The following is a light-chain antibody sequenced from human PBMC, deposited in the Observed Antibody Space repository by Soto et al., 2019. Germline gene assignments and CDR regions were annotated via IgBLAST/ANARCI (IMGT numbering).Light chain of an antibody. CDR2: WAS. Sequence: DIVMTQSQDSLAVSMGERATINCKSSQSVLYSSNNKNYLAWYQQRPGQPPKLLISWASTRESGVPDRFSGSGSGTDFTLTITSLQAEDVAVYYCQQYYSTPPTFGQGTKLEIK. J-gene: IGKJ2*01. CDR1: QSVLYSSNNKNY. CDR3: QQYYSTPPT. V-gene: IGKV4-1*01.